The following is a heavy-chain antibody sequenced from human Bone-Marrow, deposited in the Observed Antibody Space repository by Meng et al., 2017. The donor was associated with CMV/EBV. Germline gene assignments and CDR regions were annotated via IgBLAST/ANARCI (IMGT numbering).Heavy chain of an antibody. CDR1: GASISSSKW. V-gene: IGHV4-4*02. CDR2: INHSGST. Sequence: GSLRLSCAVSGASISSSKWWGWVRQPPGKGLEWIGEINHSGSTNYNPSLKSRVTISVDTSKNQFSLKLSSVTAADTAVYYCARGGSWGQGTLVTVSS. CDR3: ARGGS. J-gene: IGHJ4*02.